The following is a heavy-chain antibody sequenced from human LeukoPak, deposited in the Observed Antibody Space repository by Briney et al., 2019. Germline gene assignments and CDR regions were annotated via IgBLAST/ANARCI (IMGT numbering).Heavy chain of an antibody. CDR3: ARDQSSRPLGY. V-gene: IGHV3-7*01. D-gene: IGHD3-16*01. CDR2: IKDDGSDK. CDR1: GFSISNYW. J-gene: IGHJ4*02. Sequence: PGGSLRLSCAASGFSISNYWMSWVRQAPGKGLEWVANIKDDGSDKYYVDSVKGRFTISRDNAKNSLYLQMNSLRVEDTAVYYCARDQSSRPLGYWGQGTLVTV.